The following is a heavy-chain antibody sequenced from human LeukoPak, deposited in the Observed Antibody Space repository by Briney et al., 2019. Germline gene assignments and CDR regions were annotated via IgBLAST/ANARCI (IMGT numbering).Heavy chain of an antibody. CDR2: IYYSGST. D-gene: IGHD4-17*01. Sequence: SETLSLTCTVSGGSISSSSYYWGWIRQPPGKGLEWIGSIYYSGSTYYNPSLKSRVTISVDTSKNQFSLKLSSVTAADMAVYYCARRNGDSDHWGQGTLVTVSS. CDR1: GGSISSSSYY. CDR3: ARRNGDSDH. J-gene: IGHJ5*02. V-gene: IGHV4-39*01.